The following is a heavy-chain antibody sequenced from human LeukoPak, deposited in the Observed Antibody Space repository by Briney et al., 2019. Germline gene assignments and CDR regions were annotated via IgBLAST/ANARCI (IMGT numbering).Heavy chain of an antibody. D-gene: IGHD3-3*01. CDR3: ARAGPRGPTIFSY. J-gene: IGHJ4*02. CDR2: IYYSGST. V-gene: IGHV4-30-4*01. Sequence: TSETLSLTCTVSGGSISSGDYYWSWIRQPPGKGLEWIGYIYYSGSTYYNPSLKSRVTISVDTSKNQFSLKLSSVTAADTAVYYCARAGPRGPTIFSYRGQGTLVTVSS. CDR1: GGSISSGDYY.